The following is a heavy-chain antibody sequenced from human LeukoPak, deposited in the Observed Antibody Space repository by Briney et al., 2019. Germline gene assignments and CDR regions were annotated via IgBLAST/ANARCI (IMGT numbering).Heavy chain of an antibody. D-gene: IGHD4-4*01. J-gene: IGHJ4*02. V-gene: IGHV3-33*01. CDR2: IWYDGSNK. CDR3: ARAGLTTVTTYYFDY. CDR1: GFTFSSYG. Sequence: GGSLRLSCAASGFTFSSYGMHWVRQAPGKGLEWVAVIWYDGSNKYYAYSVKGRFTISRDNSKNTLYLQMNSLRAEDTAVYYCARAGLTTVTTYYFDYWGQGTLVTVSS.